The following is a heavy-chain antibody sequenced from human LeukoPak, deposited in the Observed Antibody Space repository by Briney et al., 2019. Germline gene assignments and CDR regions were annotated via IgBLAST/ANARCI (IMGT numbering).Heavy chain of an antibody. V-gene: IGHV1-2*02. CDR1: GYSFPAFY. D-gene: IGHD3-10*01. J-gene: IGHJ4*02. Sequence: ASVKVSCKTSGYSFPAFYTHGVRQAPAQGLEWMGCIHPRRGDTNYAQKFQGRVTMTRDTSISTAYLGLSSLRSDDAAVYYCPRDGDYGTGSYYRGCIDSWGQGTPVTVSP. CDR3: PRDGDYGTGSYYRGCIDS. CDR2: IHPRRGDT.